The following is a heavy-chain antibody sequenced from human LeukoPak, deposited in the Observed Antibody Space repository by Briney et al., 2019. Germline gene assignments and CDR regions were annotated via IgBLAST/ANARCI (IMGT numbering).Heavy chain of an antibody. Sequence: GGSLRLSCAASGFTFSSYWMHWVRQAPGKGLEWVSSITTSSSYIYYADSVKGRFTISRDNARNPLYLHMNSLRAEDTAVYYCARDLGGYSYGSHFDYWGQGTLVTVSS. V-gene: IGHV3-21*01. CDR1: GFTFSSYW. D-gene: IGHD5-18*01. J-gene: IGHJ4*02. CDR2: ITTSSSYI. CDR3: ARDLGGYSYGSHFDY.